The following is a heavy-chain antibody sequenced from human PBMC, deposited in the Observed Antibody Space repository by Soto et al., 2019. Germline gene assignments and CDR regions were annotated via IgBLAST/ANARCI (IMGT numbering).Heavy chain of an antibody. Sequence: GESLKISCTGVGYSFTSYWIGWVRQMPGKGLEWMGIIYPGDSDTRYSPSFQGQVTISADKSITTAYLQCSSLKASDTAMYYCARPYCSTTLCAPRFDPWGQGILLTVST. CDR1: GYSFTSYW. J-gene: IGHJ5*02. CDR3: ARPYCSTTLCAPRFDP. D-gene: IGHD2-2*01. CDR2: IYPGDSDT. V-gene: IGHV5-51*01.